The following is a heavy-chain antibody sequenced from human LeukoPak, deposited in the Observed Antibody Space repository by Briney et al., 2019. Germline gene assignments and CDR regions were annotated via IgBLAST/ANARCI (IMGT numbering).Heavy chain of an antibody. D-gene: IGHD3-3*01. V-gene: IGHV4-61*02. CDR2: INMRGKT. CDR3: ARRMNYDFWNPVIIGAFDI. CDR1: DGSISSGSYF. Sequence: PSETLSLTCTVPDGSISSGSYFWSWIRQPAGRGLEWVGRINMRGKTNYNPSLKSRVTISLDTSKNQFSLKLSSVTAADTAVYYCARRMNYDFWNPVIIGAFDIWGQGTMVTVSS. J-gene: IGHJ3*02.